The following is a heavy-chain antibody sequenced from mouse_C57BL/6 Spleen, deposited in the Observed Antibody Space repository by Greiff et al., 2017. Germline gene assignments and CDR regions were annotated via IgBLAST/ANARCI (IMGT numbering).Heavy chain of an antibody. V-gene: IGHV5-16*01. Sequence: EVKLVESEGGLVQPGSSMKLSCTASGFTFSDYYMAWVRQVPEKGLEWVANINYDGSSTYYLDSLKSRFIISRDNAKNILYLQMSSLKSEDTATYYCARDSSTVVGEWYAMDYWGQGTSVTVSS. CDR2: INYDGSST. D-gene: IGHD1-1*01. CDR3: ARDSSTVVGEWYAMDY. J-gene: IGHJ4*01. CDR1: GFTFSDYY.